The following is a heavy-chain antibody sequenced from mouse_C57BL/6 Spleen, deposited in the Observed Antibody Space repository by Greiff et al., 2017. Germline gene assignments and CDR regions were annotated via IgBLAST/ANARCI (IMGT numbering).Heavy chain of an antibody. D-gene: IGHD2-4*01. Sequence: QVQLQPSGAELVKPGASVKISCKASGYAFSSYWMNWVNQRPGKGLEWIGQIYPGDGDTNYTGKFKGKATLTADKSSSTAYMQLSSLTSEDSAVYFCARQTGDYDYAMDYWGQGTSVTVSS. CDR1: GYAFSSYW. J-gene: IGHJ4*01. V-gene: IGHV1-80*01. CDR2: IYPGDGDT. CDR3: ARQTGDYDYAMDY.